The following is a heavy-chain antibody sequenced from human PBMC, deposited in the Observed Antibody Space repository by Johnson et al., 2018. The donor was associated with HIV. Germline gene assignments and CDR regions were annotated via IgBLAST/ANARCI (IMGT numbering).Heavy chain of an antibody. CDR2: ISYDGGNK. CDR1: GFTFSSYA. V-gene: IGHV3-30-3*01. CDR3: AKEGGRAARPPFDI. Sequence: QVQLVESGGGVVQPGRSLRLSCAASGFTFSSYAMHWVRQAPGKGLEWVACISYDGGNKYYADSVRGRITISRDNSKNTLYLQMNSLRAEDTAVYYCAKEGGRAARPPFDIWGQGTMVTVSS. D-gene: IGHD6-6*01. J-gene: IGHJ3*02.